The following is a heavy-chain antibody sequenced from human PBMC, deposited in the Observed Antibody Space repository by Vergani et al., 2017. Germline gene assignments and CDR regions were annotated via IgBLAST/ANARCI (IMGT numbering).Heavy chain of an antibody. CDR2: FYYSGST. CDR3: ARGSGDYYASSGYSH. V-gene: IGHV4-31*03. J-gene: IGHJ4*02. CDR1: GGSISISGYY. D-gene: IGHD3-22*01. Sequence: QVQLQESGPGLVKPSQTLYLICTVSGGSISISGYYWSWIRQHPGKGLEWIGYFYYSGSTGYNPSLKSRVSISVDTSKKQFSLKVRSVTAEDTAVYYCARGSGDYYASSGYSHWGQGILVTVSS.